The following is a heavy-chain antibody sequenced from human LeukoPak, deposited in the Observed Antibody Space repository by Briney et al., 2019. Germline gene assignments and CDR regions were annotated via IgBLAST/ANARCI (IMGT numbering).Heavy chain of an antibody. CDR2: ISYSGST. J-gene: IGHJ5*02. V-gene: IGHV4-59*01. D-gene: IGHD3/OR15-3a*01. Sequence: PSETLSLTCSVSGDSIRSYHWSWIRQPPVKGLEWIGYISYSGSTKYNPSLKSRVSISVDTSKNQFSLNLTSVTAADTAVYYCARDQSLWTGYYIWNYFDPWGQGTLVTVSS. CDR3: ARDQSLWTGYYIWNYFDP. CDR1: GDSIRSYH.